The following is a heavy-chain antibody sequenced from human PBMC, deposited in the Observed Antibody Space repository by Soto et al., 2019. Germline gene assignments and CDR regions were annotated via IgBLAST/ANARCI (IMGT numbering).Heavy chain of an antibody. CDR3: ARERYSYGYHDAFDI. V-gene: IGHV4-59*01. CDR1: GGSISSYY. J-gene: IGHJ3*02. CDR2: IYYSGST. Sequence: TSETLSLTCTVSGGSISSYYWSWIRQPPGKGLEWIGYIYYSGSTNYNPSLKSRVTISVDTSKNQFSLKLSSVTAADTAVYYCARERYSYGYHDAFDIWGQGTMVTVSS. D-gene: IGHD5-18*01.